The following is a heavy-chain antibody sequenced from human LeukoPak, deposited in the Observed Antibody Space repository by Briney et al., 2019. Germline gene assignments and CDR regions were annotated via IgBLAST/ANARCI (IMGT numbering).Heavy chain of an antibody. V-gene: IGHV3-23*01. Sequence: GGSLRLSCAASGFTFSSYAMSWVRQAPRKGLEWVSAISGSGGSTYYADSVKGRFTISRDNSKNTLYLQMNSLRAEDTAVYYCAKVAYCSSTSCYKLDYWGQGTLVTVSS. J-gene: IGHJ4*02. CDR1: GFTFSSYA. CDR2: ISGSGGST. D-gene: IGHD2-2*02. CDR3: AKVAYCSSTSCYKLDY.